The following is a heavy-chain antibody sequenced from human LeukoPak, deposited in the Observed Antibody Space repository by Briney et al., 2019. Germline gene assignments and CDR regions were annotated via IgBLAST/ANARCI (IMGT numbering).Heavy chain of an antibody. CDR1: GFTFSSYE. J-gene: IGHJ4*02. D-gene: IGHD2-2*01. V-gene: IGHV3-48*03. Sequence: PGGSLRLSCAASGFTFSSYEMNWVRQAPGKGLEWVSYISSSGSTIYYADSVKGRFTISRDNSKNTVYLQMNSLRAEDTALYYCARDRWDSCSGTSCSFFDYWGQGTLVTVSS. CDR2: ISSSGSTI. CDR3: ARDRWDSCSGTSCSFFDY.